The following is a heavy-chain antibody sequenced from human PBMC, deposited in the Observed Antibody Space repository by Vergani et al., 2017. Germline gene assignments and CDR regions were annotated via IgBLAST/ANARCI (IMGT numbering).Heavy chain of an antibody. CDR3: ALILVNKRTIVGATTMIAPFDY. J-gene: IGHJ4*02. CDR1: GFSLSNARMG. Sequence: QVTLQESGPVLVKPTETLTLTCTVSGFSLSNARMGVSWIRQPPGQALEWLAHIFSNDEKSYSTSLKSRLTISKDTSKSQVVLTMTNMDPVDTATYYWALILVNKRTIVGATTMIAPFDYWGQGTLVTVSS. D-gene: IGHD1-26*01. V-gene: IGHV2-26*01. CDR2: IFSNDEK.